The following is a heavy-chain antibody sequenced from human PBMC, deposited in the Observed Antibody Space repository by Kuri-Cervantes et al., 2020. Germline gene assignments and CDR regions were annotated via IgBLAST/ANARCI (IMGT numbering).Heavy chain of an antibody. CDR3: AREGGYSGYSYFDY. D-gene: IGHD5-12*01. J-gene: IGHJ4*02. V-gene: IGHV4-61*01. CDR2: IYYSGST. Sequence: ESLKISCTVSGGSVSSGSYYWSWIRQPPGKGLEWIGYIYYSGSTNYNPSLKSRVTISVDTSKNQFSLKLSSVTAADTAVYYCAREGGYSGYSYFDYWGQGTLVTVSS. CDR1: GGSVSSGSYY.